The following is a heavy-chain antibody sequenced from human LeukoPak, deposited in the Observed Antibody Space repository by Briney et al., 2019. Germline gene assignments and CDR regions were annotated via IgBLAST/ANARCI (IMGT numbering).Heavy chain of an antibody. V-gene: IGHV1-8*01. CDR2: MNPNSGNT. Sequence: GASVKVSCKASGYTFTSYDINWVRQATGQGLEWMGWMNPNSGNTGYAQKFQGRVTMTRNTSISTAYMELRSLRSDDTAVYYCARGPVATILNPDIYFDYWGQGTLVTVSS. CDR3: ARGPVATILNPDIYFDY. CDR1: GYTFTSYD. D-gene: IGHD5-12*01. J-gene: IGHJ4*02.